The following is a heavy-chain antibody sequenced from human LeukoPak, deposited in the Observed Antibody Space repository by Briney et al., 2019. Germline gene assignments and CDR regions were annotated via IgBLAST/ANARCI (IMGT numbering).Heavy chain of an antibody. J-gene: IGHJ4*02. V-gene: IGHV1-24*01. CDR2: FDPEDGEI. Sequence: ASVKVSCKVSGYTLTELSMHWVRQAPGKGLEWMGGFDPEDGEIIYAQKFQGRVTMTEDASTDTAYMELSSLRSEDTALYYCATVLAVPGDYWGQGTLVTVSS. D-gene: IGHD6-19*01. CDR3: ATVLAVPGDY. CDR1: GYTLTELS.